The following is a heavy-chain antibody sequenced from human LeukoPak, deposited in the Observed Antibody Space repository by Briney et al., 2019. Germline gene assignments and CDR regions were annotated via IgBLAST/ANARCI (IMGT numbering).Heavy chain of an antibody. Sequence: PSETLSLTCAVYGGSFSGYYWSWIRQPPGKGLEWLGEINHSGSTNYNPSLKSRVTISVDTSKNQFSLKLSSVTAADTAVYYCARFSGPTDYDYVWGSYRQDYFDYWGQGTLVTVSS. CDR1: GGSFSGYY. J-gene: IGHJ4*02. V-gene: IGHV4-34*01. CDR2: INHSGST. D-gene: IGHD3-16*02. CDR3: ARFSGPTDYDYVWGSYRQDYFDY.